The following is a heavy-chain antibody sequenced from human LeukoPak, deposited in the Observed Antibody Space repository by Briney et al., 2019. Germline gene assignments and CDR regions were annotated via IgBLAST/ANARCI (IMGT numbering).Heavy chain of an antibody. V-gene: IGHV3-23*01. CDR1: GFTFSSYA. CDR3: AKGVGAFFDY. J-gene: IGHJ4*02. Sequence: GGSLRLSCAASGFTFSSYAMSWVRQAPGKGLEWVSDITGSGGSTHYADSVKGRFTISRDNSKNTLYLQMNSLTAEDTTVYSCAKGVGAFFDYWGQGTLVTVSS. D-gene: IGHD1-26*01. CDR2: ITGSGGST.